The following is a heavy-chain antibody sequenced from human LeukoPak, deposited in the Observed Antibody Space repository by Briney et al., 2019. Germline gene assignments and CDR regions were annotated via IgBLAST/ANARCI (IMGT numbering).Heavy chain of an antibody. CDR1: GYTFTSYG. CDR2: ISAYNGNT. D-gene: IGHD3-22*01. V-gene: IGHV1-18*01. CDR3: ARDSSGFYYVH. Sequence: ASVKVSCKASGYTFTSYGISWVRQAPGQGLEWMGWISAYNGNTNYAQKLQGRVTMTTDTSTTTAYLEVTSLRSDDTAVYYCARDSSGFYYVHWGQGTLVTVSS. J-gene: IGHJ4*02.